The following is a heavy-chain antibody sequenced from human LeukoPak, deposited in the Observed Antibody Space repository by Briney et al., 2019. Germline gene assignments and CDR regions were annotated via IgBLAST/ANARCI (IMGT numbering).Heavy chain of an antibody. D-gene: IGHD5-12*01. J-gene: IGHJ4*02. V-gene: IGHV1-2*02. Sequence: ASVKVSCKASGYTFTSYGISWVRQAPGQGLEWMGWINPNSGGTNYAQKFQGRVTMTRDTSISTAYMELSRLRSDDTAVYYCARVRVRENSGYDLGYWGQGTLVTVSS. CDR2: INPNSGGT. CDR1: GYTFTSYG. CDR3: ARVRVRENSGYDLGY.